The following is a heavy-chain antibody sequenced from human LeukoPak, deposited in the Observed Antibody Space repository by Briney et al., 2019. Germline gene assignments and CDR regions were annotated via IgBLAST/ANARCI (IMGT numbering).Heavy chain of an antibody. V-gene: IGHV3-48*03. CDR1: GFTFSSYE. J-gene: IGHJ3*02. CDR3: ARGASVVAGIDNAFDI. Sequence: GGSLRLSRAASGFTFSSYEMNWVRQAPGKGLEWVSYISSSGSTIYYADSVKGRFTISRDNAKKSLYLQMNSLRADDTAVYYYARGASVVAGIDNAFDIWGQGTMVTVSS. D-gene: IGHD6-19*01. CDR2: ISSSGSTI.